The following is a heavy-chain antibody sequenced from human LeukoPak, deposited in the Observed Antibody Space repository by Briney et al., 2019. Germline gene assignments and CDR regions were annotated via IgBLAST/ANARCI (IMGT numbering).Heavy chain of an antibody. J-gene: IGHJ4*02. CDR2: ISGSSSTI. CDR3: ARDGGYSYGLDY. Sequence: GGSLRLSCAASGFTFSSYSMNWVRQAPGKGLEWVSYISGSSSTIYYADSVKGRFTISRDNAKNSLYLQMNSLRAEDTAVYYCARDGGYSYGLDYWGQGTLVTASS. V-gene: IGHV3-48*01. CDR1: GFTFSSYS. D-gene: IGHD5-18*01.